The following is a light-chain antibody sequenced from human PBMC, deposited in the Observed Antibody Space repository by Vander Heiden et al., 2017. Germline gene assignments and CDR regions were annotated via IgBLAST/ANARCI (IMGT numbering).Light chain of an antibody. Sequence: ELALTQSPGTLSSPPGERATLSCRASQSVSSSYLAWYQQKPGQAPRLLIYGASSRATGIPDRFSGSGSGTDFTLTISRLEPEDFAVYYCQQYGSSRLTFGGGTKVEIK. CDR2: GAS. J-gene: IGKJ4*01. CDR3: QQYGSSRLT. V-gene: IGKV3-20*01. CDR1: QSVSSSY.